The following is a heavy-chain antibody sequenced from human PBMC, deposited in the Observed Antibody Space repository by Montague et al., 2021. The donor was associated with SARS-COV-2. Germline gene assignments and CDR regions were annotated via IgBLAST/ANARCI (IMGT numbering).Heavy chain of an antibody. CDR3: ARAQNTCFIANCVNYFDV. J-gene: IGHJ4*02. V-gene: IGHV4-59*01. CDR2: VHYTGST. D-gene: IGHD1-1*01. CDR1: GDSISSYY. Sequence: SETLSLTCEVSGDSISSYYWSWIRQSPGKGLEWIGYVHYTGSTKYNPSLKTRVTLSLDTPRNHFSLHLNSVTAADTAIYFCARAQNTCFIANCVNYFDVWGLGALVTVSS.